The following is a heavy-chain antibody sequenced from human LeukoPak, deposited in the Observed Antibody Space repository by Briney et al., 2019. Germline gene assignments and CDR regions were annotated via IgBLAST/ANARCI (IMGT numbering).Heavy chain of an antibody. J-gene: IGHJ4*02. V-gene: IGHV3-23*01. Sequence: GSLRLSCAASGFTFSSFAMNWVPQAPGKGLGWVSTISGTGDSTNYADSVKGRFTISRDNSKNTLSLQLNSLRAEDTAVYYCAKDYSSGWYDYWGQGTLVTVSS. D-gene: IGHD6-19*01. CDR1: GFTFSSFA. CDR3: AKDYSSGWYDY. CDR2: ISGTGDST.